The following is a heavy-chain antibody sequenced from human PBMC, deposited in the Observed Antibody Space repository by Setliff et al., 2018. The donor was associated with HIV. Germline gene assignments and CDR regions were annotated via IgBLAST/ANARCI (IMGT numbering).Heavy chain of an antibody. J-gene: IGHJ4*02. V-gene: IGHV1-2*02. CDR3: ARDSGTNDHFLSPYYGALDF. CDR1: GYTFSDHY. CDR2: INPRSGVT. Sequence: GASVMVSCKSSGYTFSDHYIHWVRQAPGQGLQWMGWINPRSGVTKYAQKFQGRFIMTTDTTINTLYMELERLTSDDTALYYCARDSGTNDHFLSPYYGALDFWGLGTLVTVSS. D-gene: IGHD3-3*02.